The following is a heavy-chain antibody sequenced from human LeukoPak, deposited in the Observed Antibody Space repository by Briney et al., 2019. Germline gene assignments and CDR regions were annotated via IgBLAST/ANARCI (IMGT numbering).Heavy chain of an antibody. Sequence: ASVKVSCKASGYTFTIYYMHWVRQAPGQGLEWMGIINPSDGSTSYAQKFQGRVTMTTDTSTSTAYMELRSLRSDDTAVYYCARADEQYSSGWSYYFDYWGQGTLVTVSS. CDR3: ARADEQYSSGWSYYFDY. D-gene: IGHD6-19*01. CDR1: GYTFTIYY. J-gene: IGHJ4*02. CDR2: INPSDGST. V-gene: IGHV1-46*01.